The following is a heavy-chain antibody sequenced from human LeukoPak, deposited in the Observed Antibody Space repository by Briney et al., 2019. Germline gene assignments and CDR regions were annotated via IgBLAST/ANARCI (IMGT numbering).Heavy chain of an antibody. Sequence: SSETLSLTCTVSGGSISSYYWSWIRQPPGKGLEWIGYIYYSGSTNHNPSLKSRVTISVDTSKNQFSLKLSSVTAADTAVYYCARSAPYLLRFLEYHFDYWGQGTLVTVSS. CDR1: GGSISSYY. J-gene: IGHJ4*02. V-gene: IGHV4-59*01. CDR2: IYYSGST. D-gene: IGHD3-3*01. CDR3: ARSAPYLLRFLEYHFDY.